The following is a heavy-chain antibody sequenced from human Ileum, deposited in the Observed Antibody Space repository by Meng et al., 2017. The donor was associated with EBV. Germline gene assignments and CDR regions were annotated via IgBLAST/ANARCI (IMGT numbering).Heavy chain of an antibody. J-gene: IGHJ4*02. CDR2: TSHSGST. V-gene: IGHV4-4*02. CDR1: GGSSSRSDW. CDR3: ASSDYYRSDY. Sequence: VQLEESGPGLVRPSEAPLLTCAGSGGSSSRSDWWSWVRQPPGKGLEWIGETSHSGSTNYSPSLKSRVTISLDKSKNQLSLKLNSVTAADTAVYYCASSDYYRSDYWGQGTLVTVSS. D-gene: IGHD3-22*01.